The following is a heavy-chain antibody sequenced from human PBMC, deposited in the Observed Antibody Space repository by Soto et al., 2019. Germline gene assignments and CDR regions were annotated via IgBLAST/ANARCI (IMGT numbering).Heavy chain of an antibody. CDR2: IYKSATT. CDR3: ARGRYCATGRCFQNWFES. CDR1: GDSISNLDYF. Sequence: PSETLSLTCSVSGDSISNLDYFWAWIRQPPGQALEYIGYIYKSATTYYNPSFESRVAISVDTSKSQFSLNVTSVTAADTAVYFCARGRYCATGRCFQNWFESWGQGVLVTVSS. V-gene: IGHV4-30-4*01. D-gene: IGHD1-1*01. J-gene: IGHJ5*01.